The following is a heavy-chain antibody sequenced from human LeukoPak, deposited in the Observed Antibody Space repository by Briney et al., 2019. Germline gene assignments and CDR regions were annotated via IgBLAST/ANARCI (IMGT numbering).Heavy chain of an antibody. D-gene: IGHD3-9*01. CDR3: ARPADYNVLTGYHKGHLDY. CDR2: IYPGDSDT. J-gene: IGHJ4*02. V-gene: IGHV5-51*01. Sequence: GESLKISCKGSGYSFTSYWIGWVRQMPGKGLEWMGIIYPGDSDTRYSPSFQGQVTISADKSITTAYLQWSSLQASDTAMYYCARPADYNVLTGYHKGHLDYWGQGTLVTVSS. CDR1: GYSFTSYW.